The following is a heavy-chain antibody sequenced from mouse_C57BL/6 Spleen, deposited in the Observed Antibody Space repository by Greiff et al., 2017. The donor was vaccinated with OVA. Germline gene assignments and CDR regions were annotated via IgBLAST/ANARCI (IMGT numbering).Heavy chain of an antibody. D-gene: IGHD1-1*01. V-gene: IGHV5-17*01. Sequence: EVQLVESGGGLVKPGGSLKLSCAASGFTFSDYGMPWVRQAPEKGLEWVAYISSGSSTIYYADTVKGRFTISRDNAKNTLFLQMTSLRSEDTAMYYCASPYYGSSSYAMDYWGQGTSVTVSS. J-gene: IGHJ4*01. CDR1: GFTFSDYG. CDR3: ASPYYGSSSYAMDY. CDR2: ISSGSSTI.